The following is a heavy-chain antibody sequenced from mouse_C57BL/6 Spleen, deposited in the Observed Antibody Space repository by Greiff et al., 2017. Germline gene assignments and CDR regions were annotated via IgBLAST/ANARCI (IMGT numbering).Heavy chain of an antibody. D-gene: IGHD1-1*01. CDR1: GYTFTSYG. J-gene: IGHJ2*01. Sequence: QVQLQQSGAELARPGASVKLSCKASGYTFTSYGISWVKQRTGQGLEWIGEIYPRSGNTYYNEKFKGKATLTADKSSSTAYMELRSLTSEDSAVYFCARLEGTTVLFDYWGQGTTLTVSS. CDR2: IYPRSGNT. V-gene: IGHV1-81*01. CDR3: ARLEGTTVLFDY.